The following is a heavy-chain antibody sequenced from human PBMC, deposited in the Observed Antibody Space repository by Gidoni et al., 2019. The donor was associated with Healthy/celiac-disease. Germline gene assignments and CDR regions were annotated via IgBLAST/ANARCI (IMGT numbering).Heavy chain of an antibody. CDR3: ARIYCSSTSCYGMDV. V-gene: IGHV3-7*01. Sequence: EVQLVESGGGLVQPGGSLRLSCAASGFTFSAYWMSWVRQAPGKGLEWVANIKQDGSEKYYVDSVKGRFTISRDNAKNSLYLQMNSLRAEDTAVYYCARIYCSSTSCYGMDVWGQGTTVTVSS. J-gene: IGHJ6*02. CDR2: IKQDGSEK. D-gene: IGHD2-2*01. CDR1: GFTFSAYW.